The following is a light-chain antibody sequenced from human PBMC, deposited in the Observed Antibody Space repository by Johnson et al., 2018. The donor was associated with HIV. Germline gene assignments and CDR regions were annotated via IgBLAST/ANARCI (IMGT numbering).Light chain of an antibody. CDR2: DND. CDR1: SSNIGNNY. V-gene: IGLV1-51*01. CDR3: GTWDSSLSAYV. J-gene: IGLJ1*01. Sequence: QSVLTQPPSVSAAPGQKVTISCSGSSSNIGNNYVSWYQQLPGTAPKLVIYDNDKRPSGIPDRFSASKSGTSATLGITGLQTRDEADYYCGTWDSSLSAYVFGTGTKVTVL.